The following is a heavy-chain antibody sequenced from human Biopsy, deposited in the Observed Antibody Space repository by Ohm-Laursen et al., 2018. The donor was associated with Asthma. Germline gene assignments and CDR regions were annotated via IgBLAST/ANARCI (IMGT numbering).Heavy chain of an antibody. CDR2: INSAGSYI. D-gene: IGHD1/OR15-1a*01. V-gene: IGHV3-21*01. CDR1: GFMFRSFG. J-gene: IGHJ3*02. CDR3: VRSGTKWELYDAFDI. Sequence: SLRLSCAAPGFMFRSFGMHWVRQAPGKGLQWIASINSAGSYIYYADSVKGRFTISRDNAKNSLFLQMNNLRAEDTAVYYCVRSGTKWELYDAFDIWGQGTMVTVSS.